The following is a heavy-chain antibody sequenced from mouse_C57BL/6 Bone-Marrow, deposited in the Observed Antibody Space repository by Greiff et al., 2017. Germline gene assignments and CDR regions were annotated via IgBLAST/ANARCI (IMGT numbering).Heavy chain of an antibody. V-gene: IGHV1-7*01. CDR1: GYTFTSYW. J-gene: IGHJ3*01. CDR3: ARSVIYDGYYGFAY. CDR2: INPSSGYT. Sequence: VLLVESGAELAKPGASVKLSCKASGYTFTSYWMHWVKQRPGQGLEWIGYINPSSGYTKYNQKFKDKATLTADNSSSTAYMQLSSLTYEDSAVYYCARSVIYDGYYGFAYWGQGTLVTVSA. D-gene: IGHD2-3*01.